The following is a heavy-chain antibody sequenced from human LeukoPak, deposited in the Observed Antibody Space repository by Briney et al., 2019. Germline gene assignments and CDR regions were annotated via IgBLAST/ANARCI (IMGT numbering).Heavy chain of an antibody. Sequence: SQTLSLTCTVSGGSISSGGYYWSWIRQPPGKGLEWIGEINHSGSTNYNPSLKSRVTISVDTSKNQFSLKLSSVTAADTAVYYCARVRFRYFDLWGRGTLVTVSS. CDR3: ARVRFRYFDL. CDR1: GGSISSGGYY. J-gene: IGHJ2*01. CDR2: INHSGST. D-gene: IGHD3-3*01. V-gene: IGHV4-30-2*01.